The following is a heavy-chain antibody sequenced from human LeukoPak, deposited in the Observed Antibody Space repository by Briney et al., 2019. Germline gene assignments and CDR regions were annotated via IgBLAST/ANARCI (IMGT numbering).Heavy chain of an antibody. J-gene: IGHJ3*01. CDR1: GYSFTTYW. V-gene: IGHV5-51*01. CDR2: IYPGDSDT. Sequence: GESLNISCKTSGYSFTTYWIDWVRQMPGKGLEWMGIIYPGDSDTTYSPSFQGQVTISVDRSTSTAYLQWTSLKASDTAMYYCARHQSGRRYDALDVWGQGTVVTVSS. CDR3: ARHQSGRRYDALDV. D-gene: IGHD3-3*01.